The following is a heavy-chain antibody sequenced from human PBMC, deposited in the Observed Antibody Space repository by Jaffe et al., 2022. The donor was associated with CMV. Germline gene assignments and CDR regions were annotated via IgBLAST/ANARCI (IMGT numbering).Heavy chain of an antibody. CDR2: ISGAGGST. Sequence: EVQLLDSGGGLVPPGGSLRLSCAASGFTFSNYSMSWVRQAPGKGLEWVSVISGAGGSTYYADSVKGRFTISRDNSKNTVYLQMNSLRAEDTAVYYCAKRAHLDIIVARPRQCWFDVWGQGTLVTVSS. V-gene: IGHV3-23*01. CDR1: GFTFSNYS. CDR3: AKRAHLDIIVARPRQCWFDV. D-gene: IGHD6-6*01. J-gene: IGHJ5*02.